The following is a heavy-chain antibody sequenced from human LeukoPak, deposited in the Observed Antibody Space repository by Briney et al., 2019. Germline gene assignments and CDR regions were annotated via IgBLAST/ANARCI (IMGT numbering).Heavy chain of an antibody. J-gene: IGHJ4*02. CDR2: INSDGSST. CDR3: TRDVSQSSSWYGEFDY. CDR1: GFSFSNHW. D-gene: IGHD6-13*01. Sequence: GGSLRLSCAASGFSFSNHWMHWVRQVPGKGLVWVSRINSDGSSTTYADSVKGRFTISRDNAKNTLYLQMNSLREEDTAVYYCTRDVSQSSSWYGEFDYWGQGTQVTVSS. V-gene: IGHV3-74*03.